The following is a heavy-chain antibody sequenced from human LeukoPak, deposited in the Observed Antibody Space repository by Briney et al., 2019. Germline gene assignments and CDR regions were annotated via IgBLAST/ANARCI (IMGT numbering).Heavy chain of an antibody. V-gene: IGHV3-53*01. Sequence: PGGSLRLSCAASGFTVSDSFMTWVRQAPGKGLEWVSVIYVAGSTYYADSVKGRFTVSRDNSKNTLYLQMNGLRAEDTAVYYCARVLLELNYYYYGMDVWGQGTTVTVSS. CDR2: IYVAGST. D-gene: IGHD1-7*01. J-gene: IGHJ6*02. CDR1: GFTVSDSF. CDR3: ARVLLELNYYYYGMDV.